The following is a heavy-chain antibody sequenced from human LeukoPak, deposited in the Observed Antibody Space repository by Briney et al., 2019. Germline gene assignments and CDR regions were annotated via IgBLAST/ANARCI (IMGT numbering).Heavy chain of an antibody. Sequence: ASVKVSCKVSGYTLTELSMHWVRQAPGKGLEWMGGFDPEDGETIYAQKFQGSVTMTEDTSTDPAYMELSSLRSEDTAVYYCATPAELVVVNAFDYWGQGTLVTVSS. CDR2: FDPEDGET. D-gene: IGHD3-22*01. V-gene: IGHV1-24*01. CDR1: GYTLTELS. CDR3: ATPAELVVVNAFDY. J-gene: IGHJ4*02.